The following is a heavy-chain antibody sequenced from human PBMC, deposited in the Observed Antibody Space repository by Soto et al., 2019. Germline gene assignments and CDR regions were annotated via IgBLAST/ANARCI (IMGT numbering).Heavy chain of an antibody. V-gene: IGHV4-34*01. Sequence: QVQLQQWGAGLLKPSETLSLTCAVYGGFVSSGSYYWSWIRQPPGKGLEWIGEMSHSGGTHFNPSLKSRVTRSVGTSKNQFSLKMSSVTAAGTALYYCARVERGTATTVVDAFDIWGPGTMVTVSS. CDR2: MSHSGGT. J-gene: IGHJ3*02. D-gene: IGHD1-1*01. CDR3: ARVERGTATTVVDAFDI. CDR1: GGFVSSGSYY.